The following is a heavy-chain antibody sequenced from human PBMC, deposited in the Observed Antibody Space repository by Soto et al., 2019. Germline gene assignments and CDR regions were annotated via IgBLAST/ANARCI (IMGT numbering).Heavy chain of an antibody. CDR2: IDAEGSST. J-gene: IGHJ6*02. CDR1: AFTFSSYW. Sequence: PGGSLRLSCGASAFTFSSYWMHWVRQAPGKGLVWVSRIDAEGSSTSYADSVKVRFTISRDNAKNTLYLQLNSLRAEDTAVYYCARASVRICSSTSCYTEPRGMDVWGQGTTVTVSS. CDR3: ARASVRICSSTSCYTEPRGMDV. V-gene: IGHV3-74*01. D-gene: IGHD2-2*02.